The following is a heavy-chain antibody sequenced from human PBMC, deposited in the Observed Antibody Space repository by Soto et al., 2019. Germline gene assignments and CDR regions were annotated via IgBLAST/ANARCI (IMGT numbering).Heavy chain of an antibody. CDR3: ARVDHRGYFAILTDY. CDR2: IYDSVNT. V-gene: IGHV4-31*03. CDR1: GDSLSSGGHY. Sequence: SETLSLTCTVSGDSLSSGGHYWSWIRQHPGKGLEWIGHIYDSVNTYYSPSLRSRVTISADMSKNQFSLNLRSVTAADTAVYYCARVDHRGYFAILTDYWGQGTLVTAPQ. J-gene: IGHJ4*02. D-gene: IGHD3-9*01.